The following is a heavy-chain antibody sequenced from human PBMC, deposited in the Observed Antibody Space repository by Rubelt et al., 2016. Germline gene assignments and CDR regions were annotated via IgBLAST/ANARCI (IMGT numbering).Heavy chain of an antibody. CDR1: GFTFSPYA. V-gene: IGHV3-23*01. Sequence: DVQLLESGGGLVQPGGSLRLSCAASGFTFSPYAMTWVRQAPGKGLDWVSGIFGSASRTFYSDSVKGRFTISRDNSKNMLFLQMNSRRVEDTAVYYCARDRWLANTDMTHFDYWGQGTLVTVSS. CDR3: ARDRWLANTDMTHFDY. CDR2: IFGSASRT. D-gene: IGHD5-18*01. J-gene: IGHJ4*02.